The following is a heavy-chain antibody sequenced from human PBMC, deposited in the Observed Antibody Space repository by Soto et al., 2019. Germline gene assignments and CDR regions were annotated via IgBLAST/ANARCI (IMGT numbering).Heavy chain of an antibody. V-gene: IGHV3-13*01. CDR1: GFTFSSYD. CDR3: ARAAAGMNAFDI. D-gene: IGHD6-13*01. J-gene: IGHJ3*02. CDR2: IGTAGDT. Sequence: GGSLRLSCAASGFTFSSYDMHWVRQATGKGLEWVSAIGTAGDTYYPGSVKGRFTISRENAKNSLYLQMNSLRAGDTAVYYCARAAAGMNAFDIWGQGTMVTVSS.